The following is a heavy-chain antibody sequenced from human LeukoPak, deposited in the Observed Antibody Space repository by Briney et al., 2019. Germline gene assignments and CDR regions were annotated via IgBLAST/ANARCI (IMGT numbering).Heavy chain of an antibody. V-gene: IGHV4-61*02. D-gene: IGHD3-22*01. CDR3: AAWLNGYYCDSSGYWQNFDY. CDR1: GGSISSGSYY. CDR2: IYTSGST. Sequence: SETLSLTCTVSGGSISSGSYYWSWIRQPAGKGLEWIGRIYTSGSTNYNPSLKSRVTISVDTSKNQFSLKLSSVTAADTAVYYCAAWLNGYYCDSSGYWQNFDYWGQGTLVTVSS. J-gene: IGHJ4*02.